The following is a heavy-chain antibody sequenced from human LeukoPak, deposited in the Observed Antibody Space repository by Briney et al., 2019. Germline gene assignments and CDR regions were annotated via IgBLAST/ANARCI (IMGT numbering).Heavy chain of an antibody. J-gene: IGHJ4*02. CDR3: ARDPGVIAAAGTSDY. D-gene: IGHD6-13*01. CDR1: GDFIGNTTYF. Sequence: SETLSLTCTVSGDFIGNTTYFWAWIRQPPGQGLEWIGGIYYSGSASYNPSLRSRVTISVDTSKNHFSLKLTSVTAADTAVYYCARDPGVIAAAGTSDYWGQGTLVTVSS. V-gene: IGHV4-39*02. CDR2: IYYSGSA.